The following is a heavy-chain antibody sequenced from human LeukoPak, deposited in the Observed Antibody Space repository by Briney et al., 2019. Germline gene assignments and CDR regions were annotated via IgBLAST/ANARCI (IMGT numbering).Heavy chain of an antibody. CDR1: GGSISSGGYY. D-gene: IGHD2-15*01. Sequence: SQTLSLTCTVSGGSISSGGYYWSWIRQHPGKGLEWIGYIYYSGSTYYNPSLKSRVTISVDTSKNQFSLKLSSVTAADTAVYYCARQGKYCSGGSCYGDWFDPWGQGTLVTVSS. V-gene: IGHV4-31*03. CDR3: ARQGKYCSGGSCYGDWFDP. J-gene: IGHJ5*02. CDR2: IYYSGST.